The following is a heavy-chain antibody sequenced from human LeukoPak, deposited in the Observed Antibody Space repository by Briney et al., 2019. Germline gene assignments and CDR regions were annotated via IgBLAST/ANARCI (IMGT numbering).Heavy chain of an antibody. J-gene: IGHJ4*02. D-gene: IGHD3-10*01. V-gene: IGHV4-31*03. CDR1: ADSLSSGGHY. CDR2: IHHSGSS. Sequence: SQTLSLTCTVSADSLSSGGHYWAWIRQLPGKGLESIGFIHHSGSSRHNPSLKDRVAISVDASRKQFALRLSSVTAADTAIYYCARGGNRFGGCYFDYWGQGIQVIVSS. CDR3: ARGGNRFGGCYFDY.